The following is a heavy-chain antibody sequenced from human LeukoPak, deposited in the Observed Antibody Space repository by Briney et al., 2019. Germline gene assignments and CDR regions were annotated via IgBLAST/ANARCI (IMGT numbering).Heavy chain of an antibody. V-gene: IGHV3-23*01. Sequence: GGSLRLSCAASGFTFSNHAMRWVRQAPGKGLECVSVIGDSGGSTYYADSVKGRFTISRDNSKNTLYLQMNSLRADDTAVYHCAKGGASSPYTYIDVWGKGTTVIVSS. CDR2: IGDSGGST. CDR1: GFTFSNHA. D-gene: IGHD6-6*01. CDR3: AKGGASSPYTYIDV. J-gene: IGHJ6*04.